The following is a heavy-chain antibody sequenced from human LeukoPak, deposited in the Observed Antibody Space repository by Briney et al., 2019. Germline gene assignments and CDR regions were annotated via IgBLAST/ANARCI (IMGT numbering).Heavy chain of an antibody. D-gene: IGHD1-1*01. J-gene: IGHJ4*02. CDR1: GFTFSDYY. CDR2: ISSSSSSI. V-gene: IGHV3-11*04. Sequence: PGGSLRLSCAASGFTFSDYYMSWIRQAPGKGLEWVSSISSSSSSIYYADSVKGRFTISRDNAKNSLYLQMNSLRAEDTAVYYCARSGYNWNDVIFFDYWGQGILVTVSS. CDR3: ARSGYNWNDVIFFDY.